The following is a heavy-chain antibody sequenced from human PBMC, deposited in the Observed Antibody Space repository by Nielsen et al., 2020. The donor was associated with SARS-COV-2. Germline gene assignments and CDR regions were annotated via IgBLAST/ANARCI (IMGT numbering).Heavy chain of an antibody. V-gene: IGHV2-70*01. J-gene: IGHJ4*02. CDR1: GFSLTPSKMC. D-gene: IGHD5-12*01. Sequence: GPTLVKPTQTLTLTCSFSGFSLTPSKMCVSWIRQPPGKALEWLALIDWDDETLYSTSLKTRLTTSKDTSKSQVVLTMTNMDPVDTATYYCARTSATGYSDFWGQGALVTVS. CDR2: IDWDDET. CDR3: ARTSATGYSDF.